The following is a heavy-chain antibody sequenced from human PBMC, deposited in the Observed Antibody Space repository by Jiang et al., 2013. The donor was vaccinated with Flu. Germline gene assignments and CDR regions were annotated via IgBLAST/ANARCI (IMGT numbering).Heavy chain of an antibody. V-gene: IGHV4-39*01. Sequence: GPGLVKPSETLSLTCTVSGGSISSSSYYWGWIRQPPGKGLEWIGSIYYSGSTYYNPSLKSRVTISVDTSKNQFSLKLSSVTAADTAVYYCARHRGGVQDAFDIWGQGTMVTVSS. CDR1: GGSISSSSYY. CDR3: ARHRGGVQDAFDI. D-gene: IGHD2-15*01. CDR2: IYYSGST. J-gene: IGHJ3*02.